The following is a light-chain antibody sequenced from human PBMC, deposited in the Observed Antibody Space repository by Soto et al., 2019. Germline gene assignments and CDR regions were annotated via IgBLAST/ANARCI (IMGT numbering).Light chain of an antibody. V-gene: IGLV1-40*01. CDR2: GNN. Sequence: QPVLTQPPSVSGAPGQRATFSCTGSNSNIGAGSDVHWYQHLPGRAPKLLISGNNNRPSGVSDRFSAFKSGTSASLVIIGLQAEDEADYYCLSYDSSLSGWVFGGGTQLTVL. J-gene: IGLJ3*02. CDR1: NSNIGAGSD. CDR3: LSYDSSLSGWV.